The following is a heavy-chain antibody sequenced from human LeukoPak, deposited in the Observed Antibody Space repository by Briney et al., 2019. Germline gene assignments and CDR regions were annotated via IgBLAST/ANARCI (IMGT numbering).Heavy chain of an antibody. Sequence: KTSETLSLTCTVSGASFRSSYWSWIRQSAGKGLEWIGHIYTSGKTNYNPSLKSRVTMSVDTSKNQFSLALSSVTAADTAVYYCASFIYSTSSDYFHNWGQGTLVTVSS. CDR3: ASFIYSTSSDYFHN. CDR1: GASFRSSY. CDR2: IYTSGKT. J-gene: IGHJ4*02. V-gene: IGHV4-4*07. D-gene: IGHD2/OR15-2a*01.